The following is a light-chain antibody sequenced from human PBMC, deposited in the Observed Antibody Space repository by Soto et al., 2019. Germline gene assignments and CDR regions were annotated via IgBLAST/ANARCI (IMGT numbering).Light chain of an antibody. CDR2: DVS. V-gene: IGLV2-14*01. J-gene: IGLJ2*01. CDR3: SSYTSSSTLVV. CDR1: SSDVGGYNY. Sequence: QSVLTQPASVSGSPGQSITISCTGTSSDVGGYNYVSWYQQHPGKAPKLMIYDVSNRPSGVSNRFSGSKSGNTASLTISGLQAEDEADYYCSSYTSSSTLVVFGGGTKAHRP.